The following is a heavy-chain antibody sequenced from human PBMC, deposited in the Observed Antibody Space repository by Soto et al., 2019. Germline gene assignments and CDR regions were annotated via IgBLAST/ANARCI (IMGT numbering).Heavy chain of an antibody. J-gene: IGHJ5*02. Sequence: LKISCEASGYSFTTYWISWVRQMPGKGLEWMGAIDPRDSYTKYSPSFQGHVTISVDKSISTAYLQWNSLKASDTAIYYCAREKSDLELFNWLDPWGQGTLVTVSS. V-gene: IGHV5-10-1*01. CDR2: IDPRDSYT. CDR1: GYSFTTYW. CDR3: AREKSDLELFNWLDP. D-gene: IGHD1-7*01.